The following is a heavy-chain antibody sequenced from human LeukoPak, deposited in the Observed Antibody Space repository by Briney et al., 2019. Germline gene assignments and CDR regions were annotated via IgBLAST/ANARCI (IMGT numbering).Heavy chain of an antibody. J-gene: IGHJ4*02. V-gene: IGHV1-46*01. D-gene: IGHD4-17*01. CDR1: GGTFSSYA. CDR2: INPSGGST. CDR3: ASPIARYGDYYSLDY. Sequence: GASVKVSCKASGGTFSSYAISWVRQAPGQGLEWMGIINPSGGSTSYAQKFQGRVTMTRDMSTSTVYMELSSLRSEDTAVYYCASPIARYGDYYSLDYWGQGTLVTVSS.